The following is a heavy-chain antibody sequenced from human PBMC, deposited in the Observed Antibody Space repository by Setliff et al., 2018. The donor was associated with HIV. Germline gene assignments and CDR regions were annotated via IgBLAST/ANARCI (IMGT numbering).Heavy chain of an antibody. V-gene: IGHV4-39*01. Sequence: TSETLSLTCSVSSGSISSNTYYWSWIRQPPGRGLEWIASVIHIGSTYHNPSLKSRVSISMDTSKTQVSLKLRSVTAADTAVYYCARLGIANAPDDYWGQGTLVTVSS. J-gene: IGHJ4*02. CDR2: VIHIGST. CDR3: ARLGIANAPDDY. D-gene: IGHD2-21*01. CDR1: SGSISSNTYY.